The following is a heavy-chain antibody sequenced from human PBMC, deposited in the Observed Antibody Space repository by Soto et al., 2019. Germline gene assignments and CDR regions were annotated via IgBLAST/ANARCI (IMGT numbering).Heavy chain of an antibody. D-gene: IGHD6-13*01. V-gene: IGHV4-34*01. Sequence: QVQLQQWGAGLLKPSETLSLTCAVYGGSFSGYYWSWIRQPPGKGLEWIGEINHSGSTNYNPSLKSQVTISVDTSKNQFSLKLSSVTAADTAVYYCARVKDEQQLVIKRPPGWFDPWGQGTLVTVSS. CDR3: ARVKDEQQLVIKRPPGWFDP. CDR2: INHSGST. J-gene: IGHJ5*02. CDR1: GGSFSGYY.